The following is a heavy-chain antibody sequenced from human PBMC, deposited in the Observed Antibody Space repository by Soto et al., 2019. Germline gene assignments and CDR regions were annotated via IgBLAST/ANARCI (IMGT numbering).Heavy chain of an antibody. Sequence: SETLSIPCPLSVGSVSSGAYYWSWIRQHRGTGLEWIGYIYYSGTTYFNPSLKSRASISLDTSKNEFSLQLTSVTAADTAVYYCARRALPKCINGVWYKDGFWDYWGQGAMFTVSS. CDR1: VGSVSSGAYY. D-gene: IGHD2-8*01. J-gene: IGHJ4*02. V-gene: IGHV4-31*03. CDR3: ARRALPKCINGVWYKDGFWDY. CDR2: IYYSGTT.